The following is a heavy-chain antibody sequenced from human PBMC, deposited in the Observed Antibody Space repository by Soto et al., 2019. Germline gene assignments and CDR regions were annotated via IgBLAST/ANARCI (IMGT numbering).Heavy chain of an antibody. V-gene: IGHV3-23*01. CDR3: AKSVAYYYDSSGPDEAFDI. CDR2: ISATGGST. Sequence: EVQLLESGGGLVQPGGSLRLSCAASGFTFSSYAMSWVRQAPGKGLEWVSTISATGGSTFYGDSVKGRFTISRDNSKNTLYLEMNSLRAEDTAVYYCAKSVAYYYDSSGPDEAFDIWGQGTMVTVSS. D-gene: IGHD3-22*01. CDR1: GFTFSSYA. J-gene: IGHJ3*02.